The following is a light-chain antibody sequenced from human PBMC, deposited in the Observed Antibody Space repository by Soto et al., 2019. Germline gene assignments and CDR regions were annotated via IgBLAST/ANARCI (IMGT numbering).Light chain of an antibody. J-gene: IGLJ3*02. Sequence: QPVLTQPASVSGSPGQSITISCTGTSSDVGGYNYVSWYQQHPGKAPKLMIYEVSNRPSGVSNRFSGSKSGNTASLTISGLQAEDEADYYCSSYTSSSPLVFGGGTKVTVL. CDR1: SSDVGGYNY. V-gene: IGLV2-14*01. CDR3: SSYTSSSPLV. CDR2: EVS.